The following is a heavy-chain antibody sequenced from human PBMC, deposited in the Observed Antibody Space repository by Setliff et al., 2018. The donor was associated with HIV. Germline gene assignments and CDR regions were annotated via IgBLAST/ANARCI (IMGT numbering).Heavy chain of an antibody. D-gene: IGHD1-26*01. V-gene: IGHV1-2*02. CDR1: GYTFTDYY. J-gene: IGHJ4*02. Sequence: ASVKVSCKASGYTFTDYYIHWVRQAPGQGLEWMGWTNPKSGNTKYAQKFQDRVTMTRDTSISTAYMELSRLTSDDTAVYYCARAIAWGGSYWNFDYWGQGTLVTVSS. CDR2: TNPKSGNT. CDR3: ARAIAWGGSYWNFDY.